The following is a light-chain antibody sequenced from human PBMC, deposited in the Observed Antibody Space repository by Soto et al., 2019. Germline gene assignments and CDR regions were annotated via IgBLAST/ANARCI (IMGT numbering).Light chain of an antibody. CDR3: QQFDDLPT. Sequence: EIVMPQAPATVSVSSGERATLPCRASQNVNSNLAWYQQKPGQPPRLLIYGAYTRATGVPARFSGSGSGTEFTLTITSLQSEDFGVYYCQQFDDLPTFGQGTKVDIK. CDR2: GAY. V-gene: IGKV3-15*01. CDR1: QNVNSN. J-gene: IGKJ1*01.